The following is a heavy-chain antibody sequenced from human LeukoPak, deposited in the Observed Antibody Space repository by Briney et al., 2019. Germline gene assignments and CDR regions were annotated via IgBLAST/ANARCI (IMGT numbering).Heavy chain of an antibody. CDR3: AKAGYSSGWTRDYFDY. D-gene: IGHD6-19*01. J-gene: IGHJ4*02. CDR1: GFTFSAYA. V-gene: IGHV3-30*18. Sequence: GGSLRLSCEASGFTFSAYAMTWVRQAPGKGLEWVAVISYDGSNKYYADSVKGRFTISRDNSKNTLYLQMNSLRAEDTAVYYCAKAGYSSGWTRDYFDYWGQGTLVTVSS. CDR2: ISYDGSNK.